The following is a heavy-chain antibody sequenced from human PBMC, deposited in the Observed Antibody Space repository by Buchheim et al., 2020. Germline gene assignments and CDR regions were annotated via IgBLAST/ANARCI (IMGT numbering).Heavy chain of an antibody. Sequence: EVQLVESGGGLVQTGGSLRLSCAASGFTFSSYWIHWVRQVPGKGLVWVSHITNDGSSTDYADSVKGRFTLSRDHTKTTLYLQMNSLRVEDTGVYYCARDAGASTPFDYWGQGTL. V-gene: IGHV3-74*01. CDR3: ARDAGASTPFDY. D-gene: IGHD3-10*01. J-gene: IGHJ4*02. CDR1: GFTFSSYW. CDR2: ITNDGSST.